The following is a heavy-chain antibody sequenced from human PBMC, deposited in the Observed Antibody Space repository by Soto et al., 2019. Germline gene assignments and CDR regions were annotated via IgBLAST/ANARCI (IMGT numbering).Heavy chain of an antibody. J-gene: IGHJ3*02. V-gene: IGHV1-69*02. CDR3: TLGSWSAETFDI. CDR2: IIPMLAIT. D-gene: IGHD6-13*01. Sequence: QVQLVQSGAEVKKPGSSVKVSCKASGGTFSTYTVIWVRQAPGQGLESMGRIIPMLAITNTAQSFRGRVTITADKSTSTVYLELSTLRSDDTAIYFCTLGSWSAETFDIWGRGTMVTVSS. CDR1: GGTFSTYT.